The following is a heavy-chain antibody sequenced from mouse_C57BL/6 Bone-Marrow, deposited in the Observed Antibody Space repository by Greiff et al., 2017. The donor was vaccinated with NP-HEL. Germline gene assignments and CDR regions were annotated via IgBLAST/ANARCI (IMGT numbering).Heavy chain of an antibody. CDR2: IRNKANGYTT. J-gene: IGHJ4*01. CDR3: VKLYYGPKEYAMDY. Sequence: EVQLVESGGGLVQPGASLRLSCAASGFTFTDYYMSWVRQPPGKAPEWLALIRNKANGYTTEYTASVKGRFTISRDNSQNILYLQMNTLRAEDSATYYCVKLYYGPKEYAMDYWGQGTSVTVSS. V-gene: IGHV7-4*01. D-gene: IGHD2-1*01. CDR1: GFTFTDYY.